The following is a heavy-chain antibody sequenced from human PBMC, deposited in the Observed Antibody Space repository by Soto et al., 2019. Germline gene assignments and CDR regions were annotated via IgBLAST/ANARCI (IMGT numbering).Heavy chain of an antibody. CDR3: ARRPRANDAFDI. CDR1: GFTFDDYA. Sequence: PGGSLRLSCAASGFTFDDYAMHWVRQAPGKGLEWVSGISWNSGSIGYADSVKGRFTISRDNAKNSLYLQMNSLRAEDTAVYYCARRPRANDAFDIWGQGTMVTVSS. V-gene: IGHV3-9*01. J-gene: IGHJ3*02. CDR2: ISWNSGSI.